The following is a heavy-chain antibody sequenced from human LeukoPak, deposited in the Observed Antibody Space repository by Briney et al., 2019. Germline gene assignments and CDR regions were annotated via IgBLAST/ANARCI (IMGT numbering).Heavy chain of an antibody. Sequence: GGSLRLSCEASGFTFSSYTMNWVRQAPGKGLEWVSSINTLSTDIHYRDSVKGRFTISRDNAKNSLFLQMNSLRAEDTAVYYCAKDLLRASSSFIIFYMDVWGKGTTVTVSS. CDR3: AKDLLRASSSFIIFYMDV. CDR2: INTLSTDI. V-gene: IGHV3-21*01. D-gene: IGHD6-6*01. J-gene: IGHJ6*03. CDR1: GFTFSSYT.